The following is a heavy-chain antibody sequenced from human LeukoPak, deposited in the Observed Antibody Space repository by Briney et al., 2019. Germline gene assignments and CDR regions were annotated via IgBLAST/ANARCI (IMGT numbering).Heavy chain of an antibody. CDR3: ARLSYYGDYGPIDY. Sequence: SETLSLTCTVSGGSISSHYWSWIRQPPGKGLEWIGEINHRGSTNYNPSLKSRVTISVDTSKNRFSLKLTSLTAADTAVYYCARLSYYGDYGPIDYWGQGTLVTVSS. V-gene: IGHV4-34*01. J-gene: IGHJ4*02. CDR1: GGSISSHY. CDR2: INHRGST. D-gene: IGHD4-17*01.